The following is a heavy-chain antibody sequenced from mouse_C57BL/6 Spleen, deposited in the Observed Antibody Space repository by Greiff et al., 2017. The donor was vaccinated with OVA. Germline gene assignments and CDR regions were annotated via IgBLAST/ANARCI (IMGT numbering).Heavy chain of an antibody. J-gene: IGHJ3*01. CDR2: INPNNGGT. D-gene: IGHD2-1*01. Sequence: EVQLQQSGPELVKPGASVKISCKASGYTFTDYYMNWVKQSHGKSLEWIGDINPNNGGTSYNQKFKGKATLTVDKSSSTAYMELRSLTSEDSAVYYCARVYYGNYDAYWGQGTLVTVSA. CDR3: ARVYYGNYDAY. CDR1: GYTFTDYY. V-gene: IGHV1-26*01.